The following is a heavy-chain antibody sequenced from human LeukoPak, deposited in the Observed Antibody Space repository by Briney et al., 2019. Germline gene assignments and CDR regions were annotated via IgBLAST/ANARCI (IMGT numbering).Heavy chain of an antibody. Sequence: SETLSLTCAVYGGSFSGYYWSWIRQPPGKGLEWIGEINHSGSTNYNPSLKSRVTISVDTSKNQFSLKLSSVTAADAAAYYCARARIVGAYFDYWGQGTLVTVSS. V-gene: IGHV4-34*01. CDR2: INHSGST. D-gene: IGHD1-26*01. CDR3: ARARIVGAYFDY. CDR1: GGSFSGYY. J-gene: IGHJ4*02.